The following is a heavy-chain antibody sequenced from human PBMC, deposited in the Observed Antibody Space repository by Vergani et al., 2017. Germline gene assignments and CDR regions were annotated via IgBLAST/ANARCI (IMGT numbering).Heavy chain of an antibody. CDR2: IYYSGST. D-gene: IGHD5-24*01. Sequence: QVQLQESGPGLVKPSETLSLTCTVSGGSISSYYWSWIRQPPGKGLEWIGYIYYSGSTNYNPSLKSRVTISVDTSQNQFSLKLSSVTAADTAVYYCARGLMNYPPYYYGMDVWGQGTTVTVSS. V-gene: IGHV4-59*01. J-gene: IGHJ6*02. CDR3: ARGLMNYPPYYYGMDV. CDR1: GGSISSYY.